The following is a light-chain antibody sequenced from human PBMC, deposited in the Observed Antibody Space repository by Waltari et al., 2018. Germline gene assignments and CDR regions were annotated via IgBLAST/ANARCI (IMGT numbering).Light chain of an antibody. V-gene: IGKV3-20*01. Sequence: EIVLTQSPGTLSLSPGERATLSCRASQGVGKYLAWYQQRPVQAPRLLLYHTSISATGIPDRFSGSGYGTDFSLTISRLEPEDFAVYYCQKYDFLPATFGQGTTVEIK. CDR3: QKYDFLPAT. CDR2: HTS. CDR1: QGVGKY. J-gene: IGKJ1*01.